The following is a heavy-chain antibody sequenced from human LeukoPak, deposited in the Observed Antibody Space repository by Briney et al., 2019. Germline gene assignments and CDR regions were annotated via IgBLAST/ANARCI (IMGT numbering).Heavy chain of an antibody. CDR3: ARESRGSYFAVDY. CDR2: ISSSGSTI. D-gene: IGHD1-26*01. CDR1: GFTFGRYE. Sequence: GRSLRLSCAASGFTFGRYEMSWVRQAPGKGLEWVSCISSSGSTIYYADSAKGRYNTSRDNDKNSLYLQMNSLRAEDTAVYYCARESRGSYFAVDYWGQGTLVTVSS. J-gene: IGHJ4*02. V-gene: IGHV3-48*03.